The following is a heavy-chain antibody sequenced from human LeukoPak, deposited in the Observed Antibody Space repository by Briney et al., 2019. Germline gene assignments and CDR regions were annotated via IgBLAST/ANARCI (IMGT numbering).Heavy chain of an antibody. Sequence: GGSLRLSCAASGFTFSSYAMSWVRQAPGKGMEWVSAISGSGGSTYYADSVKGRFTISRDNSKNTRYLQMNSLRAEDTAVYHCAKVGKQLLSLRGPLWFDPWGQGTLVTVSS. CDR1: GFTFSSYA. J-gene: IGHJ5*02. D-gene: IGHD2-2*01. CDR2: ISGSGGST. V-gene: IGHV3-23*01. CDR3: AKVGKQLLSLRGPLWFDP.